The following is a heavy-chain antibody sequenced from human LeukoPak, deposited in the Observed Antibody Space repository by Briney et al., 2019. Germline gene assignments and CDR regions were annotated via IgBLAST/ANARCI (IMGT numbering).Heavy chain of an antibody. D-gene: IGHD3-22*01. CDR2: IYYSGST. V-gene: IGHV4-39*01. Sequence: SETLSLTCTVSGGSISSGTYYWAWIRQPPGKGLEWIVSIYYSGSTYYNPSLKSRVTISVDTSKNQFSLKLSSVTAADTAVYYCARHTHFVIHDSSGFYFNDAFDIWGQGTMVTVSS. CDR1: GGSISSGTYY. J-gene: IGHJ3*02. CDR3: ARHTHFVIHDSSGFYFNDAFDI.